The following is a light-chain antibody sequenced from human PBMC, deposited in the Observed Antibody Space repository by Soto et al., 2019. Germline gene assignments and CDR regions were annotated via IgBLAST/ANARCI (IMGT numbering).Light chain of an antibody. CDR1: QSVSSY. J-gene: IGKJ2*01. Sequence: EIVLTQSPATLSLSPGERVTLSCRASQSVSSYLAWYQQKPGQAPRLLIYDASNRATGIPARFSGSGSGTDFTLTVNSLEPEDFAVYYCQQRSYWPRTFGQGTKLEIK. CDR3: QQRSYWPRT. CDR2: DAS. V-gene: IGKV3-11*01.